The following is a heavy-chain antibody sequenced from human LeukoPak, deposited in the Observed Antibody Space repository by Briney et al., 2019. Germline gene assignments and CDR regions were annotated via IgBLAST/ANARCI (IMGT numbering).Heavy chain of an antibody. D-gene: IGHD4-17*01. CDR1: GGTFSSYA. Sequence: SVKVSCKASGGTFSSYAISWVRQAPGQGLEWMGGIIPIFGTANYAQKFQGRVTITADESTSTAYMELSSLRSEDTALYYCARDYGDYWWFDPWGQGTLVTVSS. CDR2: IIPIFGTA. J-gene: IGHJ5*02. CDR3: ARDYGDYWWFDP. V-gene: IGHV1-69*01.